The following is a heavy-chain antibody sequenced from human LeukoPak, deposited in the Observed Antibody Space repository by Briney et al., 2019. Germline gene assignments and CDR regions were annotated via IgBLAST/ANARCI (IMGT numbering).Heavy chain of an antibody. CDR3: ARGIRRYFDWLPTLYFDY. J-gene: IGHJ4*02. CDR2: INHSGST. D-gene: IGHD3-9*01. V-gene: IGHV4-34*01. Sequence: PSETLSLTCAVCGGSFSGYYWSWLRQPPGQGLEWIGEINHSGSTNYNPSLTSRVTISVDTSKNQFSLKLSSVPAADTAVYYCARGIRRYFDWLPTLYFDYWGQGTLVTVSS. CDR1: GGSFSGYY.